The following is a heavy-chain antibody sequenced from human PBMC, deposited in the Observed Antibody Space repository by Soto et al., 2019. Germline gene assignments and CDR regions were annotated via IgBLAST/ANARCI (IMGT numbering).Heavy chain of an antibody. CDR3: ARLGGYYQAFDS. D-gene: IGHD3-22*01. V-gene: IGHV4-59*08. CDR1: GGSFSGYY. Sequence: ETLSLTCAVYGGSFSGYYWGWIRQPPGKGLEWIGYIYYTGTTNYHPSLKSRVTISVDTSKNQFSLKLSSVTAADTAVYYCARLGGYYQAFDSWGQGTLVTVSS. J-gene: IGHJ4*02. CDR2: IYYTGTT.